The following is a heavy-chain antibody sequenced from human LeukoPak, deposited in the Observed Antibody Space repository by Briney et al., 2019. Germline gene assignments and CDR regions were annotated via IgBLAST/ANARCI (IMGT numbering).Heavy chain of an antibody. D-gene: IGHD3-22*01. V-gene: IGHV1-2*02. CDR1: GYTFTGYY. J-gene: IGHJ4*02. CDR2: INPNSGGT. Sequence: ASVKVSCKASGYTFTGYYMHWVRQAPGQGLEWMGWINPNSGGTNYAQKFQGRVTMTRDTSISTAYMELSRLRSDGTAVYYCARDATYSSGYEYYFDYWGQGTLVTVSS. CDR3: ARDATYSSGYEYYFDY.